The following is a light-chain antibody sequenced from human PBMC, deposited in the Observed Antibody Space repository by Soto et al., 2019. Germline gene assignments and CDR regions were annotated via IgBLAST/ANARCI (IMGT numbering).Light chain of an antibody. J-gene: IGLJ1*01. CDR1: SSDVGSYNY. CDR3: NSYTGSSTPYV. Sequence: QSALTQPASVSGSPGQSITISCTGTSSDVGSYNYVSWYQQHPGKAPKLMIYDVSNRPSGVSNRFSGSKSGNTASLAISGLQAEYEADYYCNSYTGSSTPYVFGTGTKVTV. V-gene: IGLV2-14*03. CDR2: DVS.